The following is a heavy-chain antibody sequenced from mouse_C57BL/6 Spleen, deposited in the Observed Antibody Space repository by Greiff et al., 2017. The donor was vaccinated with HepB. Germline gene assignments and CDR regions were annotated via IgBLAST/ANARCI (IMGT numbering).Heavy chain of an antibody. CDR2: IYPGDGDT. Sequence: VKLMESGAELVKPGASVKISCKASGYAFSSYWMNWVKQRPGKGLEWIGQIYPGDGDTNYNGKFKGKATLTADKSSSTAYMQLSSLTSEDSAVYFCEREDYYGSSYRYFDVWGTGTTVTVSS. J-gene: IGHJ1*03. CDR1: GYAFSSYW. V-gene: IGHV1-80*01. D-gene: IGHD1-1*01. CDR3: EREDYYGSSYRYFDV.